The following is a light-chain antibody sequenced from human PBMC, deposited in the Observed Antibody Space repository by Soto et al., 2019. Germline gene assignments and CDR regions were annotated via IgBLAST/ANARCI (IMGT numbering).Light chain of an antibody. CDR2: AAS. Sequence: IQLTQSPSSLSASVGDRVTITCRASQGIGSYLAWYQQKPGKVPKLLISAASTLQSGVPSSFSGSGSGTDFTLTISSLQPEDFATYYCQQLNSYPYTFGQGTKLEIK. CDR3: QQLNSYPYT. V-gene: IGKV1-9*01. CDR1: QGIGSY. J-gene: IGKJ2*01.